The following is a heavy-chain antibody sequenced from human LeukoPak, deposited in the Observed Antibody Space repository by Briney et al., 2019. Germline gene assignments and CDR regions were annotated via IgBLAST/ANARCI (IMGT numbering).Heavy chain of an antibody. D-gene: IGHD6-13*01. V-gene: IGHV3-7*01. Sequence: GGSLSLSCAASGFTFSNYWMSWVRQAPGKGLEWVANIKEDGSEKYYVDSVKGRFTISRDNARNSLYLQMNSLRAEDTTVYYCASGRQLGYWGQGTLVTVSS. CDR1: GFTFSNYW. CDR2: IKEDGSEK. CDR3: ASGRQLGY. J-gene: IGHJ4*02.